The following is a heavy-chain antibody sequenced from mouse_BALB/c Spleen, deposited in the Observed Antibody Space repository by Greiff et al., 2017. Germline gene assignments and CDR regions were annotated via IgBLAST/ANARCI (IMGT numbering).Heavy chain of an antibody. CDR3: AREGSTMITSYYAMDY. CDR1: GYAFTNYL. Sequence: VQLMESGAELVRPGTSVKVSCKASGYAFTNYLIEWVKQRPGQGLEWIGVINPGSGGTNYNEKFKGKATLTADKSSSTAYMQLSSLTSDDSAVYFCAREGSTMITSYYAMDYWGQGTSVTVSS. V-gene: IGHV1-54*01. CDR2: INPGSGGT. D-gene: IGHD2-4*01. J-gene: IGHJ4*01.